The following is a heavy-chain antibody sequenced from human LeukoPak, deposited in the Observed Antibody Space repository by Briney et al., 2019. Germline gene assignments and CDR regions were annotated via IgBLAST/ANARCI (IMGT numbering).Heavy chain of an antibody. CDR3: ARYMPYAFDM. V-gene: IGHV3-7*05. Sequence: GGSLRLSCAASGFTFSGYWMSWIRQAPGKGLEWVARIRVDGSETYYGDSVKGRFTISRDNAKNSLDLQMNSLRAEDTAVYYCARYMPYAFDMWGQGTMVIVSS. D-gene: IGHD2-2*01. CDR1: GFTFSGYW. CDR2: IRVDGSET. J-gene: IGHJ3*02.